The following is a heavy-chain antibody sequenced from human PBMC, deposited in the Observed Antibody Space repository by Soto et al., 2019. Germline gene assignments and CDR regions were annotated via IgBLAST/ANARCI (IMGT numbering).Heavy chain of an antibody. D-gene: IGHD6-19*01. J-gene: IGHJ4*02. CDR3: ARSFGWYAIDH. Sequence: QMQLQESGPGLVKPSETLSLICTVSSGSITSEQRWSWVRQPPGKGREGIGEIHHSGRTNENPSLRSRVTMSVDKSKNQFSLKLNSVTAADTAVYFCARSFGWYAIDHWGQGTLVIVSS. CDR2: IHHSGRT. CDR1: SGSITSEQR. V-gene: IGHV4-4*02.